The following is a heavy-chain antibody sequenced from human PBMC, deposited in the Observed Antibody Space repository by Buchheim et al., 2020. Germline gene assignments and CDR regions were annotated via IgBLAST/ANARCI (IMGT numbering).Heavy chain of an antibody. J-gene: IGHJ6*03. Sequence: QVQLVQSGSELKKPGASVKVSCKASGYTFTSYATNWVRQAPGQGLEWMGWINTNTGNPTYAQGSTGRFVFSLATSVSTAYLQISSLKAEDTAVYYCASQAIYYDSSGYYYYYYIDVWGKGTT. CDR1: GYTFTSYA. CDR2: INTNTGNP. CDR3: ASQAIYYDSSGYYYYYYIDV. V-gene: IGHV7-4-1*02. D-gene: IGHD3-22*01.